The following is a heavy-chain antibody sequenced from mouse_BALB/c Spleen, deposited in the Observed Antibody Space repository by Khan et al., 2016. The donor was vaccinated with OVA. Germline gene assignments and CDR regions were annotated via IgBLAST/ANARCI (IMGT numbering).Heavy chain of an antibody. CDR3: ARKKYGNYVSMDY. J-gene: IGHJ4*01. CDR1: GFSLSRYS. D-gene: IGHD2-10*02. Sequence: VELVESGPGLVAPSQSLSITCTVSGFSLSRYSVHWVRQPPGKGLEWLGMIWSGGSTDYNSALKSRLSISKDNSKSQVFLKMNSLQTDDTAMYYCARKKYGNYVSMDYWGQGTSVTGSS. V-gene: IGHV2-6-4*01. CDR2: IWSGGST.